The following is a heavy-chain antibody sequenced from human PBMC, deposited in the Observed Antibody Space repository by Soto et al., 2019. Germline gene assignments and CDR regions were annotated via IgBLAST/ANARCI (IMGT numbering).Heavy chain of an antibody. D-gene: IGHD3-10*01. CDR1: GFTFSSYS. CDR2: ISSSSSTI. CDR3: ARANYYGSPGDFDY. J-gene: IGHJ4*02. V-gene: IGHV3-48*01. Sequence: EVQLVESGGGLVQPGGSLRLSCAASGFTFSSYSMNWVRQAPGKGLEWVSYISSSSSTIYYAESVKGRFTISRDNAKNSLYLQMNSLRANDTAVYYCARANYYGSPGDFDYWGQGTLVTVAS.